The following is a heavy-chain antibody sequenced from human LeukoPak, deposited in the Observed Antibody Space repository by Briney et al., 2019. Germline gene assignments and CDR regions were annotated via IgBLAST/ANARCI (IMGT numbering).Heavy chain of an antibody. V-gene: IGHV3-33*01. Sequence: GGSLRLSCAASGFTFSSYGMHWVPQAPGKGLEWVAVIRYDGRNKYYADSVKGRFTISRDNAKNSLYLQMNSLRAEDTAVYYCARYPRFGMTTAWFDPWGQGTLVTVSS. D-gene: IGHD4-11*01. CDR2: IRYDGRNK. CDR1: GFTFSSYG. J-gene: IGHJ5*02. CDR3: ARYPRFGMTTAWFDP.